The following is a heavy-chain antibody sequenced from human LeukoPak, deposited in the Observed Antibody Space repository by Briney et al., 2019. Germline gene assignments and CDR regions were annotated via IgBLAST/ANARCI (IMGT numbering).Heavy chain of an antibody. Sequence: GGSLRLSCAASGFTFNFHAMSWVRQAPGKGLEWVSAISGSGGSTYYADSVKGRFTISRDNSKNTLYLQMNSLRAEDTAVYYCAKDSALYYYDYVWGQGTLVTVSS. V-gene: IGHV3-23*01. CDR3: AKDSALYYYDYV. J-gene: IGHJ4*02. D-gene: IGHD3-16*01. CDR2: ISGSGGST. CDR1: GFTFNFHA.